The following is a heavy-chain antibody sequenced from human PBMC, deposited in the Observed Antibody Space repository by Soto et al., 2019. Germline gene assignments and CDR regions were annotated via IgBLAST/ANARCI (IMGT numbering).Heavy chain of an antibody. D-gene: IGHD3-10*01. CDR3: AKDLRRKTDNWFDT. J-gene: IGHJ5*02. CDR2: IYSGGST. Sequence: GGSLRLSCAASGFTVSSNYMSWVRQAPGKGLEWVSVIYSGGSTYYADSVKGRFTISRDNSKNTLYLQMNSLRAEDTAVYYCAKDLRRKTDNWFDTWGQGTLVTISS. V-gene: IGHV3-53*01. CDR1: GFTVSSNY.